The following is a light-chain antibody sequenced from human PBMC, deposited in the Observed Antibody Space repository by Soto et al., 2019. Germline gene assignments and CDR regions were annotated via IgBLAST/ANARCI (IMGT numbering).Light chain of an antibody. CDR2: GAS. CDR1: QSVSSSY. Sequence: EIVLTQSPGTLSLSPGERATLSCRASQSVSSSYLAWYQQKPGQAPRLLIYGASGRATGIPDRFSGSGSGTALTLTISRLEPEDFAVYYCQQYGSSPPVTFGQGTRLEIK. V-gene: IGKV3-20*01. CDR3: QQYGSSPPVT. J-gene: IGKJ5*01.